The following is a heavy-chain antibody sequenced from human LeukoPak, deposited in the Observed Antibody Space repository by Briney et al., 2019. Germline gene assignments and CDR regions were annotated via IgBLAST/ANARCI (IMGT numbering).Heavy chain of an antibody. CDR2: INPSGGST. CDR3: AREEQWLVHDY. D-gene: IGHD6-19*01. J-gene: IGHJ4*02. CDR1: GYTFTSYY. V-gene: IGHV1-46*01. Sequence: ASVKVSCKASGYTFTSYYMHWLRQAPGQGLEWMGIINPSGGSTSCAQKFQGRVTMTRDTSTSTVYMELSSLRSEDTAVYYCAREEQWLVHDYWGQGTLVTVSS.